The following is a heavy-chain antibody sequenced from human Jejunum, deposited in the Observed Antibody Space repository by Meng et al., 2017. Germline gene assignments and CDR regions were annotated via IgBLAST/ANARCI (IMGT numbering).Heavy chain of an antibody. Sequence: GGSLRLSCAASGFTFSNYWVNWVRQAPGKGLEWVANIKQDGSEKYYVDSVKGRFTISRDNAKNSLYLQMNSLRAEDTAVYYCAREVLTRDDAFDIWGQGTMVTVSS. J-gene: IGHJ3*02. CDR2: IKQDGSEK. CDR3: AREVLTRDDAFDI. CDR1: GFTFSNYW. V-gene: IGHV3-7*01. D-gene: IGHD7-27*01.